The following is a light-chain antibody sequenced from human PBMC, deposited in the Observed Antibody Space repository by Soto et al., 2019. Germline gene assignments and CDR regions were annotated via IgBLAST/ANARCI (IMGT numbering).Light chain of an antibody. CDR1: QSINSW. CDR2: KAS. J-gene: IGKJ2*01. Sequence: DIQMTQSPSTLSASVGDRVTITCRASQSINSWLAWYQQKPGKAPKLLIYKASTLESGVPSRFSGSDSGTEYTLTISSLQPDDFATYYCQQYHSFSYTFGQGTKLEVK. V-gene: IGKV1-5*03. CDR3: QQYHSFSYT.